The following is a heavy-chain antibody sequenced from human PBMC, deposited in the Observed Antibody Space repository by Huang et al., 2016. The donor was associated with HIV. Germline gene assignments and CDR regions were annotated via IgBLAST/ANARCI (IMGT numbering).Heavy chain of an antibody. CDR2: VYDSGTT. J-gene: IGHJ5*02. D-gene: IGHD6-19*01. V-gene: IGHV4-59*02. CDR1: GDSVSSPD. Sequence: QVRLQESGPGLVKPSETLSLSCTVSGDSVSSPDWGWIRHPPGKGLEWIGTVYDSGTTKYNPRLKSRITISVDTSKNGFSLNITSVSAADTAMYFCVRDQGRLAVGGIDNWFDPWGQGALVTVSS. CDR3: VRDQGRLAVGGIDNWFDP.